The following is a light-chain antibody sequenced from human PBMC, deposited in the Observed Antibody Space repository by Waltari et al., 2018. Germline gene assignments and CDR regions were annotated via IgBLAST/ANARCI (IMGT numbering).Light chain of an antibody. CDR1: QDIASA. J-gene: IGKJ3*01. CDR2: DAS. V-gene: IGKV1D-13*01. Sequence: AIQLTQSPSSLSASVGHRITIPCRASQDIASALAWYVQKPGKAPQLLIYDASTLESGVPSRVSGSGSGTDFTLSISGLQPEDFATYYCQQFINYPLTFGPGTTVDIK. CDR3: QQFINYPLT.